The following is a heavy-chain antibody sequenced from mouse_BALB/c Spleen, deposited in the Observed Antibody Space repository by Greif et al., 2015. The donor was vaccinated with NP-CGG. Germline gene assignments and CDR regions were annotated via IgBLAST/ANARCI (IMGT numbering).Heavy chain of an antibody. Sequence: VQLQQSGAELAKPGASVKMSCKASGYTFTSYWMHWVKQRPGQGLEWIGYINPSTGYTEYNQKFKDKATLTADKSPSTAYMQLSSLTSEDSAVYYCANYGNYFDYWGQGTTLTVSS. CDR1: GYTFTSYW. J-gene: IGHJ2*01. V-gene: IGHV1-7*01. CDR2: INPSTGYT. CDR3: ANYGNYFDY. D-gene: IGHD2-1*01.